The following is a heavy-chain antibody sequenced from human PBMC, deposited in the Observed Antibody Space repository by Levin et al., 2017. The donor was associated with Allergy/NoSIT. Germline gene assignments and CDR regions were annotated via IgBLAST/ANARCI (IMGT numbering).Heavy chain of an antibody. CDR3: ATTVLRFLEWLFPGYYGMDV. D-gene: IGHD3-3*01. CDR2: FDPEDGET. V-gene: IGHV1-24*01. J-gene: IGHJ6*02. CDR1: GYTLTELS. Sequence: ASVKVSCKVSGYTLTELSMHWVRQAPGKGLEWMGGFDPEDGETIYAQKFQGRVTMTEDTSTDTAYMELSSLRSEDTAVYYCATTVLRFLEWLFPGYYGMDVWGQGTTVTVSS.